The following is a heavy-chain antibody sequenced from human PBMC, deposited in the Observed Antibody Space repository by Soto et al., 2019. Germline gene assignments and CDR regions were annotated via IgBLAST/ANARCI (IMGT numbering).Heavy chain of an antibody. CDR3: ARNVDTSRAYYFDY. D-gene: IGHD5-18*01. V-gene: IGHV4-59*01. Sequence: SETRSLTCTVSGGSISSYYWSWIRQPPGKGLEWIGYIYYNGNTNYNPSLRSRVTISVDTSKNQFSLNLNSVTAADTAVYYCARNVDTSRAYYFDYWGQGTLVTVSS. J-gene: IGHJ4*02. CDR2: IYYNGNT. CDR1: GGSISSYY.